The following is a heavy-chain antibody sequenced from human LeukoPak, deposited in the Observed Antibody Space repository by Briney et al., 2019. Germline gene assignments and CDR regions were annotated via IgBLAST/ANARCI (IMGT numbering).Heavy chain of an antibody. V-gene: IGHV3-23*01. J-gene: IGHJ6*02. CDR3: AREGLSSSWPYYYYYGMDV. CDR2: ISPGSSST. D-gene: IGHD6-13*01. Sequence: TGGSLRLSCATSGFTFNSYAMSWVRQAPGKGLEWVSSISPGSSSTFYADSVKGRFTISRDNSKNTLYLQMNSLRAEDTAVYYCAREGLSSSWPYYYYYGMDVWGQGTTVTVSS. CDR1: GFTFNSYA.